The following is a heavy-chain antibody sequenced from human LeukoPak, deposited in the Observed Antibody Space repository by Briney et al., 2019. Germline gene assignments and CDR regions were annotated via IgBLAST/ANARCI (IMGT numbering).Heavy chain of an antibody. Sequence: GSLRLSCTPSGFTFRSYAMSWVRQAPGKGLEWVSYISRGGDTIYYADSVKGRFTISRDNAQNSLYLQMNSLRDEDTAVYYCARVFGSDDHFDYWGQGTLVTVSS. CDR3: ARVFGSDDHFDY. J-gene: IGHJ4*02. D-gene: IGHD3-10*02. CDR2: ISRGGDTI. CDR1: GFTFRSYA. V-gene: IGHV3-48*02.